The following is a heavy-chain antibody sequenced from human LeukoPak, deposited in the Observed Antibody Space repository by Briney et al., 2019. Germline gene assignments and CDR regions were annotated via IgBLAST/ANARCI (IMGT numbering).Heavy chain of an antibody. CDR2: MNPNSGNT. CDR1: GYTFTSYD. Sequence: GASVEVSCKASGYTFTSYDINWVRQATGQGLEWMGWMNPNSGNTGYAQKFQGRVTMTRNTSISTAYMELSSLRSEDTAVYYCARTAGSSGVPVDYWGQGTLVTVSS. CDR3: ARTAGSSGVPVDY. V-gene: IGHV1-8*01. D-gene: IGHD3-22*01. J-gene: IGHJ4*02.